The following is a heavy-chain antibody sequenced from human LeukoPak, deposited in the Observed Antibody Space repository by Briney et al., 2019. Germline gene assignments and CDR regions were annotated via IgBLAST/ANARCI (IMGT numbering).Heavy chain of an antibody. J-gene: IGHJ5*02. CDR1: GFSVSYYY. Sequence: GGSLRLSCAVSGFSVSYYYMNWVRQAPGKGLEWVSLIRGSGETFYADSVKGRFTISRDDSKNTVYLQMNSLRVEDTAEYSCARDRAATQDWVEFDPWGQGTLVTVSS. CDR3: ARDRAATQDWVEFDP. D-gene: IGHD3/OR15-3a*01. V-gene: IGHV3-66*03. CDR2: IRGSGET.